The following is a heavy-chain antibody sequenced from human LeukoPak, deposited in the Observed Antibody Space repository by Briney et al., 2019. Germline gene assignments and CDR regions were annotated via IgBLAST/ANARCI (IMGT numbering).Heavy chain of an antibody. CDR1: GFTFSSYN. D-gene: IGHD1-26*01. CDR3: ARSGLVGATTGYFDY. J-gene: IGHJ4*02. V-gene: IGHV3-48*02. Sequence: GGSLRLSCAASGFTFSSYNMNWVRQAPGKGLEWVSYISSSGTIYYADSVEGRFTISRDNAKNSLYLQMKSLRDEDTAVYYCARSGLVGATTGYFDYWGQGTLVTVSS. CDR2: ISSSGTI.